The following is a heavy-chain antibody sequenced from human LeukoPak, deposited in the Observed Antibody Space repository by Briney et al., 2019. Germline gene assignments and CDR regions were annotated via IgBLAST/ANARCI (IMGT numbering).Heavy chain of an antibody. D-gene: IGHD6-19*01. CDR2: IYYTGST. Sequence: SDTLSLTCAVSDYAISSNNWWGWVRPPPGKGLEWIGYIYYTGSTYYNPSLKGRVTMSVDTSKNHFSLKLTSVTAGDTAVYYCARKVAGLSYFDNWGQGTLVTVSS. CDR1: DYAISSNNW. J-gene: IGHJ4*02. CDR3: ARKVAGLSYFDN. V-gene: IGHV4-28*01.